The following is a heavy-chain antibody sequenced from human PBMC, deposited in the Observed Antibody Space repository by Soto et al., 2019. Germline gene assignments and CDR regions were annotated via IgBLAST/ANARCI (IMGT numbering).Heavy chain of an antibody. CDR3: AVRTGDPGSTDY. CDR2: ISSSSSYI. D-gene: IGHD7-27*01. Sequence: GSLRLSCAASGFTSSSYSMNWVRQAPGKGLEWVSSISSSSSYIYYADSVKGRFTISRDNAKNSLYLQMNSLRAEDTAVYYCAVRTGDPGSTDYWGQGTLVTVSS. V-gene: IGHV3-21*01. J-gene: IGHJ4*02. CDR1: GFTSSSYS.